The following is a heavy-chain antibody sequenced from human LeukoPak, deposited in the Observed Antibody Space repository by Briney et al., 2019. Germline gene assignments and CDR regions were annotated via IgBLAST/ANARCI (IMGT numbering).Heavy chain of an antibody. D-gene: IGHD6-13*01. J-gene: IGHJ4*02. CDR1: GFTFDDFG. Sequence: GGSLRLSCAASGFTFDDFGMSWVRQVPGKGLEWVSGINWSGDSIHYADSVKGRFTISRDNAKKSVFLQVNSLRGEDTALYYCARLKSSGWYNAPFDYWGQGTLVTVSS. V-gene: IGHV3-20*04. CDR2: INWSGDSI. CDR3: ARLKSSGWYNAPFDY.